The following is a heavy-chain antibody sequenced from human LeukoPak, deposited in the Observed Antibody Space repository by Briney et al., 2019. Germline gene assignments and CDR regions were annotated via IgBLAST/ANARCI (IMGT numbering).Heavy chain of an antibody. J-gene: IGHJ6*02. CDR2: INHSGST. CDR3: ARGTYCSSTSCYTRYYYYYGMDV. D-gene: IGHD2-2*02. V-gene: IGHV4-34*01. CDR1: GGSFSGYY. Sequence: SETLSPTCAVYGGSFSGYYWSWIRQPPGKGLEWIGEINHSGSTNYNPSLKSRVTISVDTSKNQFSLKLSSVTAADTAVYCCARGTYCSSTSCYTRYYYYYGMDVWGQGTTVTVSS.